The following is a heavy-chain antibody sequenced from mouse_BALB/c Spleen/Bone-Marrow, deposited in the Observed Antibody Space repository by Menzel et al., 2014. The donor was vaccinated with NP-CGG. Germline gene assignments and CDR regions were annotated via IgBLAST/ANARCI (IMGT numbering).Heavy chain of an antibody. CDR3: ARQGGYYDRKLPY. V-gene: IGHV5-9-3*01. CDR1: GFTFSNYA. Sequence: EVKLMESGGDLVKPGGSLKLSCAASGFTFSNYAMSWVRQTPEKRLEWVATISSGGRYTYYPDSERGGFTISRDNAKNTLYLQMISLMSEATAMYYCARQGGYYDRKLPYWGQGTLVTVSA. CDR2: ISSGGRYT. J-gene: IGHJ3*01. D-gene: IGHD2-4*01.